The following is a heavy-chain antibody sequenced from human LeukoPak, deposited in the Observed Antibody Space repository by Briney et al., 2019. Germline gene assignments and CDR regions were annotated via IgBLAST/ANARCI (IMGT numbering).Heavy chain of an antibody. V-gene: IGHV4-34*01. CDR1: GGSFSGYY. D-gene: IGHD3-16*01. J-gene: IGHJ4*02. CDR3: ARREFGGLIFDS. Sequence: SETLSLTCAVYGGSFSGYYWSWIRQPPGKGLEWIGEINHSGSTNYNPSLKSRVTISVDTSKNQFSLKLSSVTAADTAVYYCARREFGGLIFDSGGRETLVTVPS. CDR2: INHSGST.